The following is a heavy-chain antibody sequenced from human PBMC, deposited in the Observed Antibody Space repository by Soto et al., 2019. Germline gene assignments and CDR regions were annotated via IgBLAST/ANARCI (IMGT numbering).Heavy chain of an antibody. J-gene: IGHJ3*02. D-gene: IGHD4-17*01. CDR2: ISGSGDST. Sequence: LRLSCAASVFTFSTYAMSWVRQAPGKGLEWVSAISGSGDSTYSADSVRGRFTISRDNSINTLYLQMNNLGNEDTAVYYCAHPRGYGVFDAYDIWGQGTMVTVSS. CDR3: AHPRGYGVFDAYDI. V-gene: IGHV3-23*01. CDR1: VFTFSTYA.